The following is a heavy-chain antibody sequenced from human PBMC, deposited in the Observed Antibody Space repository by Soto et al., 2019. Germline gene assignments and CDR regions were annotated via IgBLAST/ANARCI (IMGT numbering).Heavy chain of an antibody. CDR2: IGTAGDT. V-gene: IGHV3-13*04. CDR1: GFTFSSYD. Sequence: GSLRLSCAASGFTFSSYDMHWVRQATGKGLEWVSAIGTAGDTYYPGSVKGRFTISRDNAKNTLYLQMNSLRAEDTAVYYCARGGSSSWFRALDYWGQGTLVTVSS. J-gene: IGHJ4*02. CDR3: ARGGSSSWFRALDY. D-gene: IGHD6-13*01.